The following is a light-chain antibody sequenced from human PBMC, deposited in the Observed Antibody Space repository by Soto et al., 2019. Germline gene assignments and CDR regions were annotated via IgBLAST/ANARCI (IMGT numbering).Light chain of an antibody. J-gene: IGLJ1*01. Sequence: TQPATVSGSPGQSITLSCPGTSSDVGSYNLVSWYQQHPGKAPKLMIYEVSKRPSGVSNRFSGSKSGYTASLTISGLQAEDEADYYCSSYTSSSTYVFGTGTKVTV. V-gene: IGLV2-14*02. CDR3: SSYTSSSTYV. CDR2: EVS. CDR1: SSDVGSYNL.